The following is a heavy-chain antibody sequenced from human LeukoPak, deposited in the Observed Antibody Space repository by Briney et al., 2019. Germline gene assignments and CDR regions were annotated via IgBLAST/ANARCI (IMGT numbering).Heavy chain of an antibody. J-gene: IGHJ4*02. CDR3: AKDPDCTSGICYTFFDY. Sequence: SGGSLRLSCAASGFTFSNAWMSWVRQAPGKGLEWVGRIKSKTDGGATDYAAPVKGRFTISRDDSKNTLYLQMNSLRAEDTAVYYCAKDPDCTSGICYTFFDYWGQGTLVTVSS. CDR1: GFTFSNAW. CDR2: IKSKTDGGAT. D-gene: IGHD2-8*01. V-gene: IGHV3-15*01.